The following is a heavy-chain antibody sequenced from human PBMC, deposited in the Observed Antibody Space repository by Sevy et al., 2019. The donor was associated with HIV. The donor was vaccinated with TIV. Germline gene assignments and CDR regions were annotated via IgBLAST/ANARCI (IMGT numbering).Heavy chain of an antibody. CDR1: SYSVGSDNY. Sequence: SETLSLTCAVSSYSVGSDNYWGWIRQSPGKGLEWIGIIYRSGTTYYNPSLKSRVTISVDTSKNQFFLKLSSVTASDTAVYFCARALGMATFGQIRFDSWGQGTLVTVSS. CDR3: ARALGMATFGQIRFDS. V-gene: IGHV4-38-2*01. J-gene: IGHJ5*01. CDR2: IYRSGTT. D-gene: IGHD5-12*01.